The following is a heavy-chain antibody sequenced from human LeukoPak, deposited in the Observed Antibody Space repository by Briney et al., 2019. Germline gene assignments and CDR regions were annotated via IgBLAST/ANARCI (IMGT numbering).Heavy chain of an antibody. Sequence: PSETLSLTCPVSGRSISSYYWSWIRQPPGKGLEWIGYIHYSGSTNYNPSLKSRVTISVDTSKNQFSLKLSSVTAADTAVYYCARSTDFCSGYYTTDFDYWGQGTLVTVSS. CDR1: GRSISSYY. CDR2: IHYSGST. D-gene: IGHD3-3*01. J-gene: IGHJ4*02. V-gene: IGHV4-59*01. CDR3: ARSTDFCSGYYTTDFDY.